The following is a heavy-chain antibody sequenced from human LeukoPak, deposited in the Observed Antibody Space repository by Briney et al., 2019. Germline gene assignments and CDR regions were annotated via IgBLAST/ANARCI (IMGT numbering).Heavy chain of an antibody. V-gene: IGHV3-30*03. CDR2: ISYDGSNK. CDR3: ASVGYCSGGTCPGV. CDR1: GFTFSSYG. D-gene: IGHD2-15*01. J-gene: IGHJ6*02. Sequence: GGSLRLSCAASGFTFSSYGMHWVRQAPGKGLEWVAVISYDGSNKYYADSVKGRFTISRDNSKNTLYLQMNSLRAEDTAVYYCASVGYCSGGTCPGVWGQGTTVTVSS.